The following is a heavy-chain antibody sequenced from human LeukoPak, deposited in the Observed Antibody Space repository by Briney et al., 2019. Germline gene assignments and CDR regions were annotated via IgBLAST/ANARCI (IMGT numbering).Heavy chain of an antibody. Sequence: GASVTVSFTTSGYTFTIYGISWERQAPGQGLEWMGWISGYNGNTNYAQKLQGRVTITTDTSTSTAYMELRSLRSDDTAVYYCARDLRRGSSSWYVSGGDYWGQGTLVTVSS. CDR1: GYTFTIYG. D-gene: IGHD6-13*01. J-gene: IGHJ4*02. CDR3: ARDLRRGSSSWYVSGGDY. CDR2: ISGYNGNT. V-gene: IGHV1-18*01.